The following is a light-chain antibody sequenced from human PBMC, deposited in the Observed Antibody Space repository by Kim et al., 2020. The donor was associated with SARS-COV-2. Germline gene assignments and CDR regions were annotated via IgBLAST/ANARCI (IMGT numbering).Light chain of an antibody. Sequence: QRVTLSCSGSSSHIGPDYGVYWYKQLPGTAPKLLIFGDSNRPSGVPDRFSDSRSGTSASLAITGLQAEDEADYYCQSYDSSLRGYVFGTGTKVTVL. CDR3: QSYDSSLRGYV. CDR1: SSHIGPDYG. CDR2: GDS. V-gene: IGLV1-40*01. J-gene: IGLJ1*01.